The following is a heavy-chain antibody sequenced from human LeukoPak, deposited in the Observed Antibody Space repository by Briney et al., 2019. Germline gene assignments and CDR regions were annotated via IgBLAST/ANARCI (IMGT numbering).Heavy chain of an antibody. CDR3: ARNKLGAFDY. V-gene: IGHV4-4*07. D-gene: IGHD7-27*01. J-gene: IGHJ4*02. CDR2: MYTSGST. Sequence: SETLSLTCNVSGGSVSSYYWSWIRQPAGKGLEWIGRMYTSGSTNYNPSLKSRVTMSVDTSKNQFSLKLGSETAADTAVYYCARNKLGAFDYWGQGTLVTVSS. CDR1: GGSVSSYY.